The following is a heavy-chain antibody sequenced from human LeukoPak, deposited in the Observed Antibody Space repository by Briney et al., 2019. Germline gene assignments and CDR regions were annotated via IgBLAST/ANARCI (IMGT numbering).Heavy chain of an antibody. CDR3: ATSFGPVIAAAGTGAD. V-gene: IGHV3-23*01. D-gene: IGHD6-13*01. CDR2: ISGSGSST. Sequence: GGSLRLSCAASGFTFSSYAMSWVRHAPGKGLEWVSVISGSGSSTYYADSVKGRFTISRDNSKNTLYLQMNSLRAEDTAVYYCATSFGPVIAAAGTGADWGQGTLVTVSS. CDR1: GFTFSSYA. J-gene: IGHJ4*02.